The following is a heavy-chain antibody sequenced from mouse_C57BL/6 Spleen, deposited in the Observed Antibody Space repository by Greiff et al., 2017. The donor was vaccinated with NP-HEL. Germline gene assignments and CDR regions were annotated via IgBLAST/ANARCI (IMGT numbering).Heavy chain of an antibody. J-gene: IGHJ3*01. V-gene: IGHV14-1*01. CDR2: IDPEDGDT. CDR3: TKGIIYDGYYLAY. D-gene: IGHD2-3*01. CDR1: GFNIKDYY. Sequence: VQLQQSGAELVRPGASVKLSCTASGFNIKDYYMHWVKQRPEQGLEWIGRIDPEDGDTEYAPKFQGQATMTADTSSNTAYLQLSSLTSEDTSVYYCTKGIIYDGYYLAYWGQGTLVTVSA.